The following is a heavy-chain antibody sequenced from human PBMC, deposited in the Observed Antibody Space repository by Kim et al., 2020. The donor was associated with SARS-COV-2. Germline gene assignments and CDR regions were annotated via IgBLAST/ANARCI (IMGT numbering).Heavy chain of an antibody. D-gene: IGHD2-2*01. V-gene: IGHV4-39*01. CDR2: IYYTGST. Sequence: SETLSLTCSVSTGSISSSSYYWGWIRQPPGKGLECIGSIYYTGSTYYNPSLKSRVTISVDTSKNQFSLNLSSVTAADTAVYYCARYQRMANYFDYWGQGTLVTVSS. J-gene: IGHJ4*02. CDR3: ARYQRMANYFDY. CDR1: TGSISSSSYY.